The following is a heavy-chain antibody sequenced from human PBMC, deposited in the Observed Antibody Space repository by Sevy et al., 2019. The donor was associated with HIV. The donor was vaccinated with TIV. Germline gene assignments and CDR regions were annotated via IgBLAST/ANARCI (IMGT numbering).Heavy chain of an antibody. Sequence: GSLRLSCAASGFTFSSYGMHRVRQAPGKGLEWVALIWYDGSSKYYADSVKGRFTLSRDNSKNTRYLQMNSLRAEDTAVYYCARGANYYDSSGSQPNFDYWGQGTLVTVSS. D-gene: IGHD3-22*01. CDR2: IWYDGSSK. CDR1: GFTFSSYG. V-gene: IGHV3-33*01. J-gene: IGHJ4*02. CDR3: ARGANYYDSSGSQPNFDY.